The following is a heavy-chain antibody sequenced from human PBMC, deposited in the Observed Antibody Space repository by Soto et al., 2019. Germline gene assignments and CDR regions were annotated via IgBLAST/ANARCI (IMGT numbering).Heavy chain of an antibody. D-gene: IGHD2-15*01. CDR2: IKQDGSEK. CDR1: GFTFSSYW. Sequence: GGSLRLSCVASGFTFSSYWMSWVRQAPGKGLEWVANIKQDGSEKYYVDSVKGRFTISRDNAKNSLYLQMNSLRAEDTAVYYCARDLRGYCSGGSCYSGDYFDYWGQGTLVTVSS. V-gene: IGHV3-7*01. J-gene: IGHJ4*02. CDR3: ARDLRGYCSGGSCYSGDYFDY.